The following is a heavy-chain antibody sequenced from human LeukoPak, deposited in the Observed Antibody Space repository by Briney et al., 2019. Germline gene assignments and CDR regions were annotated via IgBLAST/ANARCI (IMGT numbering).Heavy chain of an antibody. D-gene: IGHD3-10*01. CDR3: ARDRNYYDSGSYYNDY. CDR2: IKQEGSEK. V-gene: IGHV3-7*03. CDR1: RFTFSNYW. J-gene: IGHJ4*02. Sequence: GGSLRLSCAASRFTFSNYWMSWVRQAPGKGLEWVANIKQEGSEKYYVDSVKGRFTISRDNAKNSLYLQMNSLRAEDTAVYYCARDRNYYDSGSYYNDYWGQGTLVTVSS.